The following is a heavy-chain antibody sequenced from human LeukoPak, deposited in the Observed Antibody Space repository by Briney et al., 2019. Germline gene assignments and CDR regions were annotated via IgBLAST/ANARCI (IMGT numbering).Heavy chain of an antibody. J-gene: IGHJ6*03. CDR1: GGTFSSYA. Sequence: GASVTVSCKASGGTFSSYAISWVRQAPGQGLEWMGGIIPIFGTANYAQKFQGRVTITTDESTSTAYMELSSLRSEDTAVYYCASNLIVGATDYYYYYMDVWGKGTTVTVSS. D-gene: IGHD1-26*01. V-gene: IGHV1-69*05. CDR2: IIPIFGTA. CDR3: ASNLIVGATDYYYYYMDV.